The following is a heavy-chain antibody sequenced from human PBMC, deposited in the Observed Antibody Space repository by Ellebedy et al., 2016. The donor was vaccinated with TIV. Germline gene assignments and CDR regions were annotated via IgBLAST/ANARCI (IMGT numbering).Heavy chain of an antibody. Sequence: GESLKISCKGSGYTFSRYWIGWVRQMPGKGPEWMGIIYPGDSDTRYSPSFQGQVTFSADKSINTIYLQWSSLKVSDTAIYYCAREIFGYDYKFFDYWGQGTLVTVSS. J-gene: IGHJ4*02. CDR2: IYPGDSDT. V-gene: IGHV5-51*01. D-gene: IGHD5-12*01. CDR3: AREIFGYDYKFFDY. CDR1: GYTFSRYW.